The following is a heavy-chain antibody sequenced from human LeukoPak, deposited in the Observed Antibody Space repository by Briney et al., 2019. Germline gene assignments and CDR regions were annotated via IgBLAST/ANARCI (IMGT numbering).Heavy chain of an antibody. CDR1: GYTFTGYY. J-gene: IGHJ4*02. CDR2: INPNSGGT. D-gene: IGHD5-24*01. Sequence: ASVKVSCKASGYTFTGYYMHWVRQAPGQGLEWMGWINPNSGGTNYAQKFQGWVTMTRDTSISTAYMELSRLRSDDTAVYYCASRKVGDGYITSFDYWGQGTLVTVSS. CDR3: ASRKVGDGYITSFDY. V-gene: IGHV1-2*04.